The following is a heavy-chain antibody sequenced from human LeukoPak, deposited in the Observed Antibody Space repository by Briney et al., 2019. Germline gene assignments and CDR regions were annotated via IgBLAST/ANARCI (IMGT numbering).Heavy chain of an antibody. CDR3: AVRLPHFDY. J-gene: IGHJ4*02. V-gene: IGHV4-34*01. Sequence: SETLSLTCAVYGGSFSGYYWSWIRQPPGKGLEWIGEINHSGSTTYNPSLKSRVTISVDTSKNQFSLKLSSVTTADTAVYYCAVRLPHFDYWGQGTLVTVSS. CDR2: INHSGST. CDR1: GGSFSGYY. D-gene: IGHD2-21*02.